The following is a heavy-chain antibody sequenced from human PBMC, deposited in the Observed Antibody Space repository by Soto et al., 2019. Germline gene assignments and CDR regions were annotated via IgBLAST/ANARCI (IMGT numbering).Heavy chain of an antibody. Sequence: GGSLRLSCAASGFTFSSYAMHWVRQAPGKGLEWVAVISYDGSNKYYADSVKGRFTISRDNSKNTLYVQMNSLRAEDTAVYYCATAAVDDSSWYWFDYWGQGTLVTVSS. V-gene: IGHV3-30-3*01. J-gene: IGHJ4*02. CDR1: GFTFSSYA. D-gene: IGHD6-13*01. CDR3: ATAAVDDSSWYWFDY. CDR2: ISYDGSNK.